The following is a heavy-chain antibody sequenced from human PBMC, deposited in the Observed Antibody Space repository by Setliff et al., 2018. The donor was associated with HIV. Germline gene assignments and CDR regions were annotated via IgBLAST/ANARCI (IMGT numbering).Heavy chain of an antibody. CDR1: GGSINSYY. CDR2: IYYSGTT. J-gene: IGHJ5*02. D-gene: IGHD3-3*01. Sequence: SETLSLTCTVSGGSINSYYWSWIRQPPGKGLKWIGYIYYSGTTNYNPSLKSRVTISVDTSNNQFSLKLSSLTAADTAVYYCARGGGPTIFGLDPWGQGTLVTSPQ. CDR3: ARGGGPTIFGLDP. V-gene: IGHV4-59*01.